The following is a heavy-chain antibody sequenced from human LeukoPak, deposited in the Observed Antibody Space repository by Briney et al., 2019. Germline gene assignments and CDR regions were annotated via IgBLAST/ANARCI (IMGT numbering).Heavy chain of an antibody. Sequence: GGSLRLSCAASGFTVSSNYMSWVRQAPGKGLEWVANIKQDGSEKYYVDSVKGRFTISRDNAKNSLYLQMNSLRAEDTAVYYCARDTRFMDCFDYWGQGTLVTVSS. J-gene: IGHJ4*02. CDR1: GFTVSSNY. CDR2: IKQDGSEK. V-gene: IGHV3-7*01. CDR3: ARDTRFMDCFDY. D-gene: IGHD3-9*01.